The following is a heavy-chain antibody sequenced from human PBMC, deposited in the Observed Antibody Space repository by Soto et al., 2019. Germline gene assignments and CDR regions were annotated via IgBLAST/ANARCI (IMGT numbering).Heavy chain of an antibody. CDR1: GFAVRHNY. Sequence: EVQLVESGGGLVQPGGSLRLSCTASGFAVRHNYMTWVRQAPGKGLEWVSLIYSGGDTAYADSVKGRFTTSRHTSQNTLYLQMNSLGAEDTAVYYCARKTDSIPSGGDVWGKGTAVTVSS. V-gene: IGHV3-53*04. J-gene: IGHJ6*04. CDR2: IYSGGDT. CDR3: ARKTDSIPSGGDV. D-gene: IGHD3-10*01.